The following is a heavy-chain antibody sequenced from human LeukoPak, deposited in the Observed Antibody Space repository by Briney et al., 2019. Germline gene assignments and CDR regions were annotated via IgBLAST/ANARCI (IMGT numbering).Heavy chain of an antibody. V-gene: IGHV3-33*01. CDR3: ARHTSGWDY. D-gene: IGHD6-19*01. CDR1: GFIFSIYG. Sequence: PGGSLRLSCAASGFIFSIYGMHWVRQAPGKGLEWVAVIWPDGSITCYADSVKGRFTISRDNSYNTLNLQMNSLRAEDTAVYYCARHTSGWDYWGQGTLVTVSS. CDR2: IWPDGSIT. J-gene: IGHJ4*02.